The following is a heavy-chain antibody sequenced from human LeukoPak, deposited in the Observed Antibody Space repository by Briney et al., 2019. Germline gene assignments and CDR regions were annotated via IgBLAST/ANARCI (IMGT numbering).Heavy chain of an antibody. V-gene: IGHV1-46*01. Sequence: ASVKVSCKASGYTFTSYYMHWVRQAPGQGLEWMGIINPSGGSTTYAQKFQGRVTMTRDTSTSTVYMELSSLRSEDTAVYYCARGGSVDTAMVTHFDYWGQGTLVTVSS. CDR3: ARGGSVDTAMVTHFDY. CDR1: GYTFTSYY. J-gene: IGHJ4*02. D-gene: IGHD5-18*01. CDR2: INPSGGST.